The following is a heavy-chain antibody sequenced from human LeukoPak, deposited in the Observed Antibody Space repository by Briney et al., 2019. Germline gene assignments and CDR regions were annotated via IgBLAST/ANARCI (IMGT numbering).Heavy chain of an antibody. J-gene: IGHJ4*02. CDR2: ISYDGSNK. Sequence: PGGSLRLSCAASGFTFSTYAMHWVRQAPGKGLEWVAVISYDGSNKYYADSVKGRFTISRDNSKITLYLQMNSLRAEDTAVYYCASGKQQLANFDYWGQGTLVTVSS. D-gene: IGHD6-13*01. CDR3: ASGKQQLANFDY. V-gene: IGHV3-30-3*01. CDR1: GFTFSTYA.